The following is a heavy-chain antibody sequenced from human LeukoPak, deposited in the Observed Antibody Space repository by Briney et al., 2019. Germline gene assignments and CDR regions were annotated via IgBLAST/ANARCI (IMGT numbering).Heavy chain of an antibody. V-gene: IGHV1-46*01. D-gene: IGHD6-13*01. CDR2: INTSGGDT. CDR3: ARDTAAAGLDY. J-gene: IGHJ4*02. Sequence: ASVKVSCKASGYTFTSYYMHWVRQAPGQGLEWMGVINTSGGDTKYAQKFQGRVTMTRDTSTSTVYMDLSSLRSEDTAVYYCARDTAAAGLDYWGQGTLVSVSS. CDR1: GYTFTSYY.